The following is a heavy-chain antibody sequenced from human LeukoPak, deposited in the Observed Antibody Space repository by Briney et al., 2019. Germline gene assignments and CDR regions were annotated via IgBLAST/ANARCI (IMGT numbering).Heavy chain of an antibody. CDR1: GFTFSSYG. V-gene: IGHV3-23*01. J-gene: IGHJ6*03. D-gene: IGHD3-3*01. CDR2: VSGSGSST. Sequence: GGSLRLSCAASGFTFSSYGMTWVRQAPGKGLEWVSGVSGSGSSTKHADSVKGRFTISRDNSKNTLSLQMNSLRVEDTAVYYCAKIGRKYDFWTGFYEEEIDYMDVWGKGTTVTVSS. CDR3: AKIGRKYDFWTGFYEEEIDYMDV.